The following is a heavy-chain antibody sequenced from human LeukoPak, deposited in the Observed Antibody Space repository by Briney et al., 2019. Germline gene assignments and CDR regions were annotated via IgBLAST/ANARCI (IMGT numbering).Heavy chain of an antibody. D-gene: IGHD4-23*01. CDR2: IFNSGNA. J-gene: IGHJ4*02. CDR3: ARSVDGGNSPFDY. CDR1: GYSITSPNW. V-gene: IGHV4-28*01. Sequence: PSDTLCLTCAVSGYSITSPNWWGWVRQPPGKGLEWIGYIFNSGNAYYNPSLKSRISMSVDTSKNQFSLNLSSVTAVDTAVYYCARSVDGGNSPFDYWGQGTLVTVSS.